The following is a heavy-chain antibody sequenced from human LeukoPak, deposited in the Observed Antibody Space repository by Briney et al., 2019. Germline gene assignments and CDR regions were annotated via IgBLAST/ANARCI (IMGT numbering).Heavy chain of an antibody. CDR3: ATDGGNHNFDY. CDR1: GFTFTDYY. CDR2: IILNNGAT. V-gene: IGHV1-2*06. Sequence: ASVKVSCKASGFTFTDYYLHLGRQAPGPGLEWMGRIILNNGATNYAQKFQGRVTLTRDTSISTAYMELSRQISDDTAVYYCATDGGNHNFDYWGQGTLVTVSS. D-gene: IGHD1-14*01. J-gene: IGHJ4*02.